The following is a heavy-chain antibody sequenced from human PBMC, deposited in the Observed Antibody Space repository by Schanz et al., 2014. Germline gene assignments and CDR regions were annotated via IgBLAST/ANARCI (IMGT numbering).Heavy chain of an antibody. CDR2: ISGSGGST. V-gene: IGHV3-23*01. D-gene: IGHD3-10*01. CDR3: AEGGFGELGAFDI. CDR1: EFTFSTDA. J-gene: IGHJ3*02. Sequence: DVHLLESGGGLVQPGGSLRLSCAASEFTFSTDAMSWVRQAPGKGLEWLSVISGSGGSTYYADSVKGRFTISRDNSKNTLYLQRNSLRAEDTAVDYCAEGGFGELGAFDIWGQGTMVTVSS.